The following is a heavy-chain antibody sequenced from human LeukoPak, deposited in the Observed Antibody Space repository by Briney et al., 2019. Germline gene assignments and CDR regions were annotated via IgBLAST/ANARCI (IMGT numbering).Heavy chain of an antibody. V-gene: IGHV3-48*03. CDR1: GFTFSSYE. D-gene: IGHD7-27*01. J-gene: IGHJ4*02. CDR3: NVRWGPNSDY. Sequence: GGSLRLSCAASGFTFSSYEMNWVRQAPGKWLEWVSYISSSGSTIYYADSVKCRFTISRDNAKNSLYLQMNSLRAEDTAVYYCNVRWGPNSDYWGQGTLVTVSS. CDR2: ISSSGSTI.